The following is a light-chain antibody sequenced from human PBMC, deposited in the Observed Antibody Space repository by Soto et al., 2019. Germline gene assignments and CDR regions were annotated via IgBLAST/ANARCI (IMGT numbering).Light chain of an antibody. Sequence: EIVLTQSPAILSVSPGERATLSCRASQSVNNNLAWYQQKPGQSPRLLIYGVSTRAAGIPGRFSGSGSGTDFTLTISILQSEDFAVYYCQQYTNWPLMYTFGRGTKLEI. CDR3: QQYTNWPLMYT. CDR1: QSVNNN. V-gene: IGKV3-15*01. CDR2: GVS. J-gene: IGKJ2*01.